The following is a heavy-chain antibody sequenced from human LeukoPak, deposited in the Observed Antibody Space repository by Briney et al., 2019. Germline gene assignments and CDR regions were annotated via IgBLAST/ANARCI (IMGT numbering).Heavy chain of an antibody. V-gene: IGHV3-30*03. J-gene: IGHJ4*02. D-gene: IGHD3-10*01. Sequence: GGSLRLSCVASGFAFSQSPVHWVRQAPGKRLEWVAFISHDGGNKKYGDSVKGRFTISRDNSKNTVYLQMNSLRPEDTALYYCARDKSYFGSGNYHYLDSWGQEALVIVSS. CDR3: ARDKSYFGSGNYHYLDS. CDR1: GFAFSQSP. CDR2: ISHDGGNK.